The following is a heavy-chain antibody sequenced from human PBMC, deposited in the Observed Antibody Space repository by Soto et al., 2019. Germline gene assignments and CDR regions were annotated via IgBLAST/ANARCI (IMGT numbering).Heavy chain of an antibody. Sequence: SETLSLTCAVYGGSFSGYYWSWLRQPPGKGLEWIGEINHSGSTNYNPSLKSRVTISVDTSKNQFSLKLSSVTAADTAVYYCGTVKYSYGCTFDYWGQGTLVTVS. D-gene: IGHD5-18*01. CDR1: GGSFSGYY. V-gene: IGHV4-34*01. CDR3: GTVKYSYGCTFDY. CDR2: INHSGST. J-gene: IGHJ4*02.